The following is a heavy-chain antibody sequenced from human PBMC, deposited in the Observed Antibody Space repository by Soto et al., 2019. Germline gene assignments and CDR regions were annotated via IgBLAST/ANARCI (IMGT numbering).Heavy chain of an antibody. J-gene: IGHJ5*02. CDR1: GYTFTSYG. CDR3: ARDEAWFGDPWWFDP. V-gene: IGHV1-18*01. Sequence: ASVKVSCTASGYTFTSYGISWVRQAPGQGLEWMGWISAYNGNTNYAQKLQGRVTMTTDTSTSTAYMELRSLRSDDTAVYYCARDEAWFGDPWWFDPWGQGTLVTVSS. CDR2: ISAYNGNT. D-gene: IGHD3-10*01.